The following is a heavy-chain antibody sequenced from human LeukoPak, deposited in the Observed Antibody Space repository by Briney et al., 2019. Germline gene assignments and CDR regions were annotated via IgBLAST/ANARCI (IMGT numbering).Heavy chain of an antibody. D-gene: IGHD4-11*01. CDR1: GFTFSSYS. CDR3: ARVALRPIDYSNPEFDP. Sequence: GGSLRLSYAASGFTFSSYSMNWVRQAPGQGLEWVSYITSDSVTMFYADSVKGRFTASRDNAENSMYLQMNSLRAEDTAVYYCARVALRPIDYSNPEFDPWGQGTLVTVSS. CDR2: ITSDSVTM. V-gene: IGHV3-48*01. J-gene: IGHJ5*02.